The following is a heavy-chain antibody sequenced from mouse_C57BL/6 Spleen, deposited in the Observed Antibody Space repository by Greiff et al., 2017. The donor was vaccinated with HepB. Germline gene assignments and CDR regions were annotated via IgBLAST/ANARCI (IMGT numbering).Heavy chain of an antibody. Sequence: VQLKQPGAELVKPGASVKLSCKASGYTFTSYWMHWVKQRPGQGLEWIGMIHPNSGSTNYNEKFKSKATLTVDKSSSTAYMQLSSLTSEDSAVYYCARGSTPLAYWGQGTLVTVSA. CDR1: GYTFTSYW. J-gene: IGHJ3*01. CDR3: ARGSTPLAY. D-gene: IGHD1-1*01. CDR2: IHPNSGST. V-gene: IGHV1-64*01.